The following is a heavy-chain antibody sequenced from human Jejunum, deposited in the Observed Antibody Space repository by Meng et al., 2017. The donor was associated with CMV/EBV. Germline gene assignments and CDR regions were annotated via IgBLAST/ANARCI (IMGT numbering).Heavy chain of an antibody. CDR1: GASISRYD. D-gene: IGHD1-1*01. J-gene: IGHJ6*02. V-gene: IGHV4-59*01. CDR2: IYYSGST. CDR3: AKFSATGAYYYGMDV. Sequence: GASISRYDWTWIRQTPGKGMEWIGCIYYSGSTNYNPSLESRITISVDTSKNQFSLRVYSVTAADTAVYYCAKFSATGAYYYGMDVWGQGTTVTVSS.